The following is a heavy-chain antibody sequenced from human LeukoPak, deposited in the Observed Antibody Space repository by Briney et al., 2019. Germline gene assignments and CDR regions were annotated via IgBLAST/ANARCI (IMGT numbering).Heavy chain of an antibody. CDR3: ARDSAPGDTYGLLGIDS. Sequence: ASVKVSRKASGYIFTGYYMHWVRQAPGQGLEWMGWINPNSGGTNYAQKFQDRVTMTRDTSISTAYMELSRLRSDDTAVYYCARDSAPGDTYGLLGIDSWGQGTLVTVSS. D-gene: IGHD5-18*01. V-gene: IGHV1-2*02. CDR1: GYIFTGYY. J-gene: IGHJ4*02. CDR2: INPNSGGT.